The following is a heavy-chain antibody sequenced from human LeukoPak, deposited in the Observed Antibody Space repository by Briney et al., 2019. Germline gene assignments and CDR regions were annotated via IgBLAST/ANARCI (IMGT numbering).Heavy chain of an antibody. Sequence: SETLSLTCTVSGGSISSYYWSWIRQPPGKGLEWIGYIYYSGSTNYNPSLKSRVTISVDTSKNQFSLKLSSVTAADTAVYHCARDRRYYDSSGAYGMDVWGQGTTVTVSS. J-gene: IGHJ6*02. CDR2: IYYSGST. D-gene: IGHD3-22*01. CDR1: GGSISSYY. CDR3: ARDRRYYDSSGAYGMDV. V-gene: IGHV4-59*01.